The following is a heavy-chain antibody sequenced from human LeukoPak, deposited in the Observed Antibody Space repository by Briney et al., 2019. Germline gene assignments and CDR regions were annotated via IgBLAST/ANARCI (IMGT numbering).Heavy chain of an antibody. J-gene: IGHJ6*02. CDR1: GFTFSKAW. D-gene: IGHD3-10*01. V-gene: IGHV3-33*08. CDR2: IWHDGSNK. CDR3: VRDRAGTNLVRGVITGVMDV. Sequence: PGGSLRLSCAASGFTFSKAWMHWVRQAPGKGLEWVAVIWHDGSNKDYRDSVKGRFTISRDNYKNTLYLEMNKLRDEDTAIYYCVRDRAGTNLVRGVITGVMDVWGQGTTVTVSS.